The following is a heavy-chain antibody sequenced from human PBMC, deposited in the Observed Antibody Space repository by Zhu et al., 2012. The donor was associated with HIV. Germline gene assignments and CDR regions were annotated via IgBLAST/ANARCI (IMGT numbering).Heavy chain of an antibody. J-gene: IGHJ4*02. CDR2: VYHSGNT. D-gene: IGHD3-22*01. CDR3: ARPRYYDTSGYYHGPFDY. Sequence: QVQLQESGPGLVKPSETLSLTCIVSGYSITHDYYWGWIRQPPGEGLEWIGSVYHSGNTYYSASLKTRVTISVDTSKNQFSLNLRSVTAADTAVYYCARPRYYDTSGYYHGPFDYWAREPWSPSPQ. CDR1: GYSITHDYY. V-gene: IGHV4-38-2*02.